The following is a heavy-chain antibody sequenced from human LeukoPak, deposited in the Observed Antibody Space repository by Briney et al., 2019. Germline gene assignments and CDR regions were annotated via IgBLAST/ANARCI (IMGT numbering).Heavy chain of an antibody. V-gene: IGHV3-7*01. CDR1: GFTFRIYW. D-gene: IGHD2-15*01. CDR3: ARDLGYSSFDY. CDR2: MNQDGGEK. J-gene: IGHJ4*02. Sequence: GGSLRLSCAASGFTFRIYWMSWVRQAPGRGLEWVANMNQDGGEKNYVDSVKGRFTISRDNARNSLYLRMNSLTVDDTAVYYCARDLGYSSFDYWGQGALVTVSS.